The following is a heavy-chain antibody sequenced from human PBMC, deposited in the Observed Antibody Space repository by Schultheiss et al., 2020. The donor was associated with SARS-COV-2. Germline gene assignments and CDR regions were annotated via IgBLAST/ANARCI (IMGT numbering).Heavy chain of an antibody. CDR3: ARVTTPGAYGMDV. CDR1: GYTFTSYG. Sequence: ASVKVSCKASGYTFTSYGISWVRQAPGQGLEWMGWISAYNGNTNYAQKLQGRVTMTTDTSTSTAYMQLSRLRSDDTAVYYCARVTTPGAYGMDVWGQGTTVTVSS. CDR2: ISAYNGNT. V-gene: IGHV1-18*01. J-gene: IGHJ6*02. D-gene: IGHD4-17*01.